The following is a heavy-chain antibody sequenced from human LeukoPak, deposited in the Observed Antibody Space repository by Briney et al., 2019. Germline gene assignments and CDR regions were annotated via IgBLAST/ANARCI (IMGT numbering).Heavy chain of an antibody. CDR2: INPNSGGT. V-gene: IGHV1-2*02. D-gene: IGHD3-10*01. CDR3: ARANRGVYDAFDI. CDR1: GYIFTGYY. J-gene: IGHJ3*02. Sequence: ASVKVSCKASGYIFTGYYMHWVRQAPGQGLEWMGWINPNSGGTNYARKFQGRVTMTRDTSISTAYMELSRLRSDDTAVYYCARANRGVYDAFDIWGQGTMVTVSS.